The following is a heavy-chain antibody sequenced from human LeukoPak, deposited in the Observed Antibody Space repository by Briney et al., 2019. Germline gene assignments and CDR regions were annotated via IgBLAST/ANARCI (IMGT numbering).Heavy chain of an antibody. Sequence: GGSLRLSCAASGFTVSSNYMSWVRQAPGKGLEWVSVIYSGGSTYYADSVKGRFTISRDNSKNTLYLDMSSLRPEDTGVYYCARGETVTTSLYYFDYWGQGTLVTVAS. D-gene: IGHD1-1*01. CDR3: ARGETVTTSLYYFDY. CDR2: IYSGGST. J-gene: IGHJ4*02. CDR1: GFTVSSNY. V-gene: IGHV3-53*05.